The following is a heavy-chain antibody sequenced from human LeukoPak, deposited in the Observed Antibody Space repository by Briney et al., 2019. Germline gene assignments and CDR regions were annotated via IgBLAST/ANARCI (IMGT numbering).Heavy chain of an antibody. Sequence: ASVKVSCKASGYTFTSYYMHWVRQAPGQGLEWMGWINPNSGGTNYAQKFQGRVTMTRDTSISTAYMELSRLRSDDTAVYYCARGHDYGDYGTPIDYWGQGTLVTVSS. D-gene: IGHD4-17*01. CDR2: INPNSGGT. J-gene: IGHJ4*02. CDR3: ARGHDYGDYGTPIDY. CDR1: GYTFTSYY. V-gene: IGHV1-2*02.